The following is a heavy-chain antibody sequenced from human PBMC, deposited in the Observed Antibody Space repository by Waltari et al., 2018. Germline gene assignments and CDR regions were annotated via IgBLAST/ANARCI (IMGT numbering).Heavy chain of an antibody. V-gene: IGHV4-39*07. CDR1: GGSISSSSYS. Sequence: QLQLQESGPGLVKPSETLSLTCTVSGGSISSSSYSWGWIRQPPGKGLEWIGSIYYSGSTYYNPSLKSRVTISVDTSKNQFSLKLSSVTAADTAVYYCASLPKLQLAAAADYWGQGTLVTVSS. CDR3: ASLPKLQLAAAADY. D-gene: IGHD6-13*01. CDR2: IYYSGST. J-gene: IGHJ4*02.